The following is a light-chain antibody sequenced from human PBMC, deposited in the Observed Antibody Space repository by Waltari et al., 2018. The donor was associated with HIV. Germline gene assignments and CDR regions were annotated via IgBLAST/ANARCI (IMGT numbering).Light chain of an antibody. CDR1: QSVSSN. CDR2: GAS. CDR3: QQYDNWPPRT. J-gene: IGKJ1*01. V-gene: IGKV3-15*01. Sequence: IVMTPSPATLSVSPGDRATLHCRASQSVSSNLAWYPQKPGQAPRLLIYGASTRATGIPARFSGSGSGTEFTLTISSLQSEDFAVYYCQQYDNWPPRTFGQGTKVEIK.